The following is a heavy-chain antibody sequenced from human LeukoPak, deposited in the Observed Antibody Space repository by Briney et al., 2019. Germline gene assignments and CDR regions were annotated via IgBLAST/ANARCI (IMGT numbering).Heavy chain of an antibody. CDR3: ARGGSYYPFDY. Sequence: GGSLRLSCAASGFTFNNYAMSWVRQAPGKGLEWVSAISGSGGTTYYADSVKGRFTFSRDNSKNTLYLQMNSLRAEDTAVYYCARGGSYYPFDYWGQGTLVTVSS. V-gene: IGHV3-23*01. CDR1: GFTFNNYA. D-gene: IGHD1-26*01. J-gene: IGHJ4*02. CDR2: ISGSGGTT.